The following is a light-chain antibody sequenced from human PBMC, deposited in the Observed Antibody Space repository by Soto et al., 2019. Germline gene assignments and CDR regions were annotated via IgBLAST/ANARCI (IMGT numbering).Light chain of an antibody. J-gene: IGKJ4*01. V-gene: IGKV1-33*01. CDR3: QQYDNLPLT. CDR2: DTS. CDR1: QDISNY. Sequence: DIQMTQSPSSLSASVGDRVTITCQASQDISNYLNWYQQKPGKAPKLLIYDTSNLEAVVPSRFSGSGSGTDFIFIISSLQPEDIATYYCQQYDNLPLTVGGGNKVEVK.